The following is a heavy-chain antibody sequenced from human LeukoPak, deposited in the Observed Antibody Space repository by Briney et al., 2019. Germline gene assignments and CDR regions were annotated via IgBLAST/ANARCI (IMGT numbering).Heavy chain of an antibody. J-gene: IGHJ4*02. V-gene: IGHV4-4*02. D-gene: IGHD3-10*01. Sequence: SETLSLTCAVSGGSISSSNWWSWVRQPPGKGLEWIGEIYHSGSTNYNPSLKSRVTISVDKSRNQFSLKLSSVTAADTAVYYCAREPLWFGELLPDYWGQGTLVTVSS. CDR3: AREPLWFGELLPDY. CDR1: GGSISSSNW. CDR2: IYHSGST.